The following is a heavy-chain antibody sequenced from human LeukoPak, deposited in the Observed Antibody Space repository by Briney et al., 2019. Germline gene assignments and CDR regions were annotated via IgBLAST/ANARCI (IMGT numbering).Heavy chain of an antibody. Sequence: PGGSLRLSCAASGFTFISYWMSWVRQAPGKGLEWVANIKQDEIEKYYVDSVKGRFTISRDNAKNSLYLQMNSLRAEDTAVYYCAREKVDIVATIGAFDIWGQGTMVTVSS. D-gene: IGHD5-12*01. CDR1: GFTFISYW. V-gene: IGHV3-7*01. CDR2: IKQDEIEK. J-gene: IGHJ3*02. CDR3: AREKVDIVATIGAFDI.